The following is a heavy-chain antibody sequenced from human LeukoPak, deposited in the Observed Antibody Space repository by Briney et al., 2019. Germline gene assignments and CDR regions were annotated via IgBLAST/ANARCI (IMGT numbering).Heavy chain of an antibody. CDR1: GGTFSSYA. J-gene: IGHJ6*03. CDR3: ARRVSGYSYGYGDYYYYMDV. D-gene: IGHD5-18*01. Sequence: ASVKVSCKASGGTFSSYAISWVRQAPGQGLEWMGGTIPIFGTANYAQKFQGRVTITADESTSTAYMELSSLRSEDTAVYYCARRVSGYSYGYGDYYYYMDVWGKGTAVTVSS. CDR2: TIPIFGTA. V-gene: IGHV1-69*13.